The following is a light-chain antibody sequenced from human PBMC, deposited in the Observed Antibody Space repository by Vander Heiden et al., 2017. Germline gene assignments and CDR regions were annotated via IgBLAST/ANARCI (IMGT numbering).Light chain of an antibody. CDR2: AAS. Sequence: DLQMTQSPSSLSASVGDRVTITCRASHSISTSLNWYQQQPGKAPNLLIFAASTVQSGAPSRCSGRGSGADITLTISSVQREDVATYCYQQSNNATAFGQGTKLEIK. CDR1: HSISTS. CDR3: QQSNNATA. V-gene: IGKV1-39*01. J-gene: IGKJ2*01.